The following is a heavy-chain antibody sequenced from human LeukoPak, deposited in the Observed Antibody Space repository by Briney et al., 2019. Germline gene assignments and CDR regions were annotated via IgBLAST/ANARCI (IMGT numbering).Heavy chain of an antibody. CDR2: IIPIFGTA. Sequence: SVKVSCKASGGTFSSYAISWVRQAPGQGLEWMGGIIPIFGTANYAQKFQGRVTITADESTSTAYMELSSLRSEDTAVYYCARDLGYCSSTSCLDYYMDVWGKGTTVTVSS. V-gene: IGHV1-69*13. CDR1: GGTFSSYA. J-gene: IGHJ6*03. D-gene: IGHD2-2*01. CDR3: ARDLGYCSSTSCLDYYMDV.